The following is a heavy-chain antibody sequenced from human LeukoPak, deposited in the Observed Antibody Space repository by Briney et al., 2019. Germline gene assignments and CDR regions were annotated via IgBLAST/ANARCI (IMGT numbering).Heavy chain of an antibody. CDR1: GGSITSGYYY. J-gene: IGHJ4*02. CDR2: ISYSGST. V-gene: IGHV4-31*03. D-gene: IGHD3-22*01. Sequence: KPSETLSLTCSVSGGSITSGYYYWSWIRQHPGKGLEWIGHISYSGSTYYNPSLKSRVTISVDTSKIQFSLKLNSVTAADTAVYYCARDSYDSSGYTHYWGQGTLVTVSS. CDR3: ARDSYDSSGYTHY.